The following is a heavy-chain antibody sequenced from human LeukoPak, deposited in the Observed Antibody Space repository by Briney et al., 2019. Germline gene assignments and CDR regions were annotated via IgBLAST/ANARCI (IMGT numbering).Heavy chain of an antibody. CDR1: AFTFTSHA. CDR2: ISGRVGST. Sequence: PRGSLRPACAPSAFTFTSHAMSWVRPADGRGIGWVSAISGRVGSTYYADSVKGRFTLPTDNSKNTPYLQINSLRGEDTAVYYCAEHDSSGYYYAWGKETLVTVSS. J-gene: IGHJ5*02. CDR3: AEHDSSGYYYA. V-gene: IGHV3-23*01. D-gene: IGHD3-22*01.